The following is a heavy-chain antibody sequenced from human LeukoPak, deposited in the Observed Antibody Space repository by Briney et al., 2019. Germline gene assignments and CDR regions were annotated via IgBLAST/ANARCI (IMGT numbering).Heavy chain of an antibody. CDR1: GASISRDY. CDR3: ARNLDTAMVLFDY. Sequence: SETLSLTCTVSGASISRDYWTWIRQPPGKGLEWIGYIYNGGSTTYSPSLNSRVTISLDTSNNQVSLRLSSVTAADTAVYYCARNLDTAMVLFDYWGQGTLVTVSS. J-gene: IGHJ4*02. V-gene: IGHV4-59*01. CDR2: IYNGGST. D-gene: IGHD5-18*01.